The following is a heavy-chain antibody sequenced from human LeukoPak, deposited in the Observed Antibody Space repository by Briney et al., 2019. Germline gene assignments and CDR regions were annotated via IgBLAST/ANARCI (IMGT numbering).Heavy chain of an antibody. J-gene: IGHJ4*02. Sequence: GGSLRLSCAASGFTFSSYAMSWVRQAPGKGLEWVSAISGSGGSTYYADSVKGRFTISRDNSKNTLYLQMNSLRAEDTAVYYCAKLLRGVVVPYYDYWGQGTLVTVSS. D-gene: IGHD3-10*01. CDR3: AKLLRGVVVPYYDY. V-gene: IGHV3-23*01. CDR2: ISGSGGST. CDR1: GFTFSSYA.